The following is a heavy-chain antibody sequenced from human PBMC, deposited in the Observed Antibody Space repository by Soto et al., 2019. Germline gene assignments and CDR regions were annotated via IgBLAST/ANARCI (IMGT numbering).Heavy chain of an antibody. CDR1: GGSISSSSYY. CDR3: ARTILYYDFWSGYYDYYYYMDV. D-gene: IGHD3-3*01. J-gene: IGHJ6*03. Sequence: SETLSLTCTVSGGSISSSSYYWGWIRQPPGKGLEWIGSIYHSGSTNYNPSLKSRVTISVDTSKNQFSLKLSSVTAADTAVYYCARTILYYDFWSGYYDYYYYMDVWGKGTTVTVSS. V-gene: IGHV4-39*01. CDR2: IYHSGST.